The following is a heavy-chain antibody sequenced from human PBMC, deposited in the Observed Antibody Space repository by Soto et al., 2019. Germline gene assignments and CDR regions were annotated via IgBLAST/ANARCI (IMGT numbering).Heavy chain of an antibody. D-gene: IGHD6-13*01. CDR1: GFTFSSYS. CDR2: ISSSSSYI. V-gene: IGHV3-21*01. CDR3: AKGGLWRSWYVFDY. Sequence: GGSLRLSCAASGFTFSSYSMNWVRQAPGKGLEWVSSISSSSSYIYYADSVKGRFTISRDNAKNSLYLQMNSLRAEDTAVYYCAKGGLWRSWYVFDYWGQGTLVTVSS. J-gene: IGHJ4*02.